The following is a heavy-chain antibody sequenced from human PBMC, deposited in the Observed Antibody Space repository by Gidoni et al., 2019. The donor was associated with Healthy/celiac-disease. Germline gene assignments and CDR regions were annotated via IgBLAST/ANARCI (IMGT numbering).Heavy chain of an antibody. CDR3: TLIAVGAPGN. J-gene: IGHJ4*02. CDR1: GFTFRGSA. V-gene: IGHV3-73*02. Sequence: EVQRVESGGGLVQPGGSLKLSCAASGFTFRGSAMHWVRQASGKGLEWVGRIRSKANSYATAYAASVKGRFTISRDDSKNTAYLQMNSLKTEDTAVYYCTLIAVGAPGNWGQGTLVTVSS. D-gene: IGHD6-19*01. CDR2: IRSKANSYAT.